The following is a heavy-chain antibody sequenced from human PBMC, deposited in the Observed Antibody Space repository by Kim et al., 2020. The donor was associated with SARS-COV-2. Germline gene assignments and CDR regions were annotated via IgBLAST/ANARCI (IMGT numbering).Heavy chain of an antibody. Sequence: GGSLRLSCAASGFTFSSYAMSWVRQAPGKGLEWVSAISGSGGSTYYADSVKGRFTISRDNSKNTLYLQMNSLRAEDTAVYYCAKAESSYSPLLWFGELLSYGMDVWGQGTTVTVSS. CDR2: ISGSGGST. CDR3: AKAESSYSPLLWFGELLSYGMDV. V-gene: IGHV3-23*01. J-gene: IGHJ6*02. CDR1: GFTFSSYA. D-gene: IGHD3-10*01.